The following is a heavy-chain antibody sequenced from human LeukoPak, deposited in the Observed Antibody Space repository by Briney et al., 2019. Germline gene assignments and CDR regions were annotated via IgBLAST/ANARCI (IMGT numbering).Heavy chain of an antibody. Sequence: GGSLRLSCTASRFTFGDYAMSWVRQAPGKGVEGVAFIRSKAYGGTTEYAASVKGRFTISRDDSKSIPYLQMNSLKTEDTAVYYCTRGVSVTTILIDYWGQGTLVTVSS. CDR2: IRSKAYGGTT. CDR1: RFTFGDYA. CDR3: TRGVSVTTILIDY. D-gene: IGHD5-12*01. V-gene: IGHV3-49*04. J-gene: IGHJ4*02.